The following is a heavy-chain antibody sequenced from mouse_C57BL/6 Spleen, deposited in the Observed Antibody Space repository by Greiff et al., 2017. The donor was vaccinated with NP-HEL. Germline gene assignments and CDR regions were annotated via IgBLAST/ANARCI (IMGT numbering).Heavy chain of an antibody. V-gene: IGHV5-12*01. CDR2: ISNGGGST. Sequence: EVNVVESGGGLVQPGGSLKLSCAASGFTFSDYYMYWVRQTPEKRLEWVAYISNGGGSTYYPDTVKGRFTISRDNAKNTLYLQMSRLKSEDTAMYYCARHGGNYGWHFDVWGTGTTVTVSS. J-gene: IGHJ1*03. CDR3: ARHGGNYGWHFDV. D-gene: IGHD2-1*01. CDR1: GFTFSDYY.